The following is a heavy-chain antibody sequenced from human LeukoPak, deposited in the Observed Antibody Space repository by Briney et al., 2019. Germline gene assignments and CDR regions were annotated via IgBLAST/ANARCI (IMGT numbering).Heavy chain of an antibody. CDR3: ARDQARTTTWYLYMNY. Sequence: ASVKVSCKASGYSFTGYYIHWVRQAPGQGPEWMGRIDPNSGGTNTAQKFQARVTLTRDTPIATVYMELSSLRSNDTAVYYCARDQARTTTWYLYMNYWGQGTLVTVSS. CDR2: IDPNSGGT. V-gene: IGHV1-2*06. CDR1: GYSFTGYY. J-gene: IGHJ4*02. D-gene: IGHD3/OR15-3a*01.